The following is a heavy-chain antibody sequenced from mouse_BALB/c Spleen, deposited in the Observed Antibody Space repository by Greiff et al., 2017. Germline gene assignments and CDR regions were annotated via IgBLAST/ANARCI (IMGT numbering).Heavy chain of an antibody. CDR2: ISSGSSTI. Sequence: EVKLVESGGGLVQPGGSRKLSCAASGFTFSSFGMHWVRQAPEKGLEWVAYISSGSSTIYYADTVKGRFTISRDNPKNTLFLQMTSLRSEDTAMYYCAREPFYYDYGLDYWGQGTTLTVSS. CDR3: AREPFYYDYGLDY. J-gene: IGHJ2*01. D-gene: IGHD2-4*01. CDR1: GFTFSSFG. V-gene: IGHV5-17*02.